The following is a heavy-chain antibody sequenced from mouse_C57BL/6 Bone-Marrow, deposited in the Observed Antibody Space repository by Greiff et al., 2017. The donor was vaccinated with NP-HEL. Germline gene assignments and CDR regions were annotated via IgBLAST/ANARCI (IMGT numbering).Heavy chain of an antibody. J-gene: IGHJ4*01. V-gene: IGHV3-6*01. Sequence: DVQLQESGPGLVKPSQSLSLTCSVTGYSITSGYYWNWIRQFPGNKLEWMGYISYDGSNNYNPSLKNRISITRDTSKNQFFLKLNSLTTEDTAPYYCARRTGGGASMDYWGQGTSVTVSS. CDR3: ARRTGGGASMDY. CDR1: GYSITSGYY. CDR2: ISYDGSN.